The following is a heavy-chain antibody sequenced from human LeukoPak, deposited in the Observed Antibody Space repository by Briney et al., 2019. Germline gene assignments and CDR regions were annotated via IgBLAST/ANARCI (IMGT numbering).Heavy chain of an antibody. CDR1: GGSINGYY. Sequence: SETLSLTCTVSGGSINGYYWSWIRQPAGKGLEWIGRIYTTGSTSGSTSYHPSLKSRVTMSLDTSKNQFSLKLSSVTAADTAVYYCARDRSSTGPREFDYWGQETLLTVSS. D-gene: IGHD4-17*01. J-gene: IGHJ4*02. V-gene: IGHV4-4*07. CDR3: ARDRSSTGPREFDY. CDR2: IYTTGSTSGST.